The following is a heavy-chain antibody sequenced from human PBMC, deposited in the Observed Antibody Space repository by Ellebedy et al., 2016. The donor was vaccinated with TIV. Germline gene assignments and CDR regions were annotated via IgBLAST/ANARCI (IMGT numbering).Heavy chain of an antibody. CDR1: GGSISSYY. Sequence: GSLRLSXPASGGSISSYYWSWIRQPPGKGLEWIGYIYYSGSTNYNPSLKSRVPISVDTSKNQFSLELSSVTAADTAVYYCARAPLDSSSWSTYYFDYWGQGTLVTVSS. J-gene: IGHJ4*02. V-gene: IGHV4-59*01. D-gene: IGHD6-13*01. CDR2: IYYSGST. CDR3: ARAPLDSSSWSTYYFDY.